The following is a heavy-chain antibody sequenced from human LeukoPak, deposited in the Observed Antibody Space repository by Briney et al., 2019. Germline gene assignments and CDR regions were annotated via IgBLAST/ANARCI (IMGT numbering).Heavy chain of an antibody. CDR2: IKEDGSKK. Sequence: GGSLRLSCAASGFTFSNYWMNWVRQAPGKGLEWVADIKEDGSKKYYVDSVKGRFTISRDNADNSLYLQMHSLRVEDTAVYYCARDVGEPVRFDYWGQGTLVTVSS. CDR1: GFTFSNYW. D-gene: IGHD2-21*01. J-gene: IGHJ4*02. V-gene: IGHV3-7*01. CDR3: ARDVGEPVRFDY.